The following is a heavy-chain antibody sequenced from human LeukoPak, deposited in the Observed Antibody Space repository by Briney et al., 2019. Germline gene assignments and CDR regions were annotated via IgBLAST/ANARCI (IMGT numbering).Heavy chain of an antibody. J-gene: IGHJ4*02. CDR3: ARDQEGFDC. CDR2: IYPRDGST. CDR1: GYTFTSNY. Sequence: ASVKVSCKASGYTFTSNYIHWVRQAPGQGLEWMGMIYPRDGSTSYAQKFQGRVTVTRDTSTSTVHMELSGLRSEDTAVYYCARDQEGFDCWGQGTLVTVSS. V-gene: IGHV1-46*01.